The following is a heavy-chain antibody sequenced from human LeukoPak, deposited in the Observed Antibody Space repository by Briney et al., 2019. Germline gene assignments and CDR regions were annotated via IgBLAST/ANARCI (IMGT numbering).Heavy chain of an antibody. CDR3: ARLGMRQQHPWSGSSYYYYYMDV. D-gene: IGHD6-13*01. V-gene: IGHV1-69*01. J-gene: IGHJ6*03. Sequence: SSVKVSCKASGGTFSSYAISWVRQAPGQGLEWMGGIIPIFGTANYAKKFQGRVTITADESTSTAYMELSSLRSEDTAVYYCARLGMRQQHPWSGSSYYYYYMDVWGKGTTVTVSS. CDR1: GGTFSSYA. CDR2: IIPIFGTA.